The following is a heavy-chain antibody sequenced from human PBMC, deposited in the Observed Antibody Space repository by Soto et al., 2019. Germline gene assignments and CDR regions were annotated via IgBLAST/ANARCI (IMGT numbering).Heavy chain of an antibody. CDR1: GFTFSGSV. J-gene: IGHJ4*02. CDR2: ISSKANSYAT. Sequence: EVQLVESGGGLVQPGGSLKLSCAACGFTFSGSVMHWVRQASGKGLEWVGRISSKANSYATAYAASVKDSFTISRDDSKNTAYLQMNSPNTEDTAVYYCTRRMATVTAFDYWGQGTLVTVSS. CDR3: TRRMATVTAFDY. D-gene: IGHD2-21*02. V-gene: IGHV3-73*01.